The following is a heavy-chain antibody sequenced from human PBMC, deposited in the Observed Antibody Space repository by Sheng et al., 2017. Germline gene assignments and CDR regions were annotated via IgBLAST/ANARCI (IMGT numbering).Heavy chain of an antibody. Sequence: QITLKESGPTLVKPTQTLTLTCTFSGFSLSTSGVGVGWIRQPPGKALEWLALIYWNDDKRYSPSLKSRLTITKDTSKNQVVLTMTNMDPVDTATYYCAHNQRVGVVPAAITGFDPWGQGTLVTVSS. CDR2: IYWNDDK. CDR1: GFSLSTSGVG. J-gene: IGHJ5*02. V-gene: IGHV2-5*01. CDR3: AHNQRVGVVPAAITGFDP. D-gene: IGHD2-2*01.